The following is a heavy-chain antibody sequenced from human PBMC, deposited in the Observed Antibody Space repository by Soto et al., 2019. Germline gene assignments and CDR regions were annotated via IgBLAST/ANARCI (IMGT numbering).Heavy chain of an antibody. D-gene: IGHD4-17*01. V-gene: IGHV4-30-4*01. CDR1: GGSISDDDYY. CDR2: IYYNGNT. CDR3: ARATTVTSSFFFCALDV. J-gene: IGHJ6*02. Sequence: QVQLHESGPGLVKPSQTLSLTCTVSGGSISDDDYYWNWIRQSPGKGLEWIGHIYYNGNTYYNPSLKSRLTMSLETSQNQFSLHLTSVIAADSAVYFCARATTVTSSFFFCALDVWGQGTTVTVSS.